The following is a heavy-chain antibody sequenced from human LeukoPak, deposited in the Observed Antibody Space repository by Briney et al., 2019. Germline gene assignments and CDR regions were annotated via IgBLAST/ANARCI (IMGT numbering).Heavy chain of an antibody. Sequence: GGSLRLSCAASGFTFSSYGMSWVSQAPGKGLEWVSAISGSGGSTYYADSVKGRFTISRDNSKNTLYLQMNSLRAEDTAVYYCAKSRGYSGYDGLDYWGQGTLVTVSS. CDR1: GFTFSSYG. V-gene: IGHV3-23*01. CDR2: ISGSGGST. D-gene: IGHD5-12*01. J-gene: IGHJ4*02. CDR3: AKSRGYSGYDGLDY.